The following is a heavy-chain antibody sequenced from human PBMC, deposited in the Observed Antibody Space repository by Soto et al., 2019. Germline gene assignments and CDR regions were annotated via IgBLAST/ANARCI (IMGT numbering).Heavy chain of an antibody. CDR3: ARVPRYCTNGVCYTYGMDV. Sequence: SVKVACKASGGTFSSYAISWVRQAPGQGLEWMGGIIPIFGTANYAQKFQGRVTITADESTSTAYMELSSMRSEDTAVYYCARVPRYCTNGVCYTYGMDVWGQVTTVTVSS. CDR1: GGTFSSYA. V-gene: IGHV1-69*13. D-gene: IGHD2-8*01. J-gene: IGHJ6*02. CDR2: IIPIFGTA.